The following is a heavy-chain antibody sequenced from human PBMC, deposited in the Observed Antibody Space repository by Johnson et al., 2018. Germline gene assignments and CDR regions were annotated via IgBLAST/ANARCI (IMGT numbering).Heavy chain of an antibody. CDR1: GFTFSSYG. CDR2: ISYDGNNK. J-gene: IGHJ6*03. CDR3: ARGALHTGKPYSYMDV. D-gene: IGHD2-8*02. V-gene: IGHV3-30*03. Sequence: VQLVESGGGVVQPGRSLXVSCAASGFTFSSYGMHWVRQAPGKGLERVAVISYDGNNKYYVDSVRGRFTISRDNSKNTLYLQMNSLTTEDTAIYYCARGALHTGKPYSYMDVWGKGTTVTVSS.